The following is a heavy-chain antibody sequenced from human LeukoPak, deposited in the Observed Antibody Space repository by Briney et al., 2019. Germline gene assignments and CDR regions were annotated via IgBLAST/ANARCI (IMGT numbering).Heavy chain of an antibody. CDR1: GYTFTSYG. D-gene: IGHD2/OR15-2a*01. CDR2: ISAYNGNT. V-gene: IGHV1-18*01. Sequence: ASVKVSCKASGYTFTSYGISWVRQAPGQGLEWMGWISAYNGNTNYAQKFQGRVTMTRDTSISTAYMELSRLRSDDTAVYYCARAPAAIFTVDYWGQGTLVTVSS. J-gene: IGHJ4*02. CDR3: ARAPAAIFTVDY.